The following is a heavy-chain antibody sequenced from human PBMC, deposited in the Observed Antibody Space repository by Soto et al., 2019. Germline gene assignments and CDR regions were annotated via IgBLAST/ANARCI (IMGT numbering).Heavy chain of an antibody. V-gene: IGHV1-69*02. CDR3: ARVSCSNTSCQTPLDR. Sequence: SVKVSCKASGGTFSSYTISWVRQAPGQGLEWIGRIIPILGIANYAQKFQGRVTITADKSTSTAYMELSSLRSEDTAVYYCARVSCSNTSCQTPLDRWGQGTLVTVSS. J-gene: IGHJ5*02. D-gene: IGHD2-2*01. CDR1: GGTFSSYT. CDR2: IIPILGIA.